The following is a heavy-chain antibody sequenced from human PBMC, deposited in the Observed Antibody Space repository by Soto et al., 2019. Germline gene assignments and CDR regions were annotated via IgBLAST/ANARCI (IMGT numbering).Heavy chain of an antibody. Sequence: QLQLQESGPGLVKPSETLSLTCTVSGRSMSSSSYYWGWIRQPPGKGLEWIGSIYYSGSTYYNPSLKSRVTISVDTSKNQFSLKLSSVTAADTAVYYCASYTGAVAECWGQGTLVTVSS. CDR1: GRSMSSSSYY. CDR3: ASYTGAVAEC. J-gene: IGHJ4*02. CDR2: IYYSGST. V-gene: IGHV4-39*01. D-gene: IGHD6-19*01.